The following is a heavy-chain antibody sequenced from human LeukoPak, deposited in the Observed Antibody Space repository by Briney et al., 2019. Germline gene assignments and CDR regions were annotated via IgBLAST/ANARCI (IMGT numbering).Heavy chain of an antibody. CDR1: GYTFTGYY. J-gene: IGHJ4*02. Sequence: ASVKVSCKASGYTFTGYYMHWVRQAPGQGLEWMGWINPNSGGTNYAQKFQGRVTMTRDTSISTAYMELSRLRSDDTAVYYCARENSGSYSRTFDYWGQGTLVTVSS. CDR2: INPNSGGT. V-gene: IGHV1-2*02. CDR3: ARENSGSYSRTFDY. D-gene: IGHD1-26*01.